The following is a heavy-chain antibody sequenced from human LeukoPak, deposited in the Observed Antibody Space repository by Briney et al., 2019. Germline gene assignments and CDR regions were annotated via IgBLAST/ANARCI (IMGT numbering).Heavy chain of an antibody. Sequence: ASVKVSCKASGDTFTGYYVHWVRQAPGQGLEWMGWINTDSGATNYAQKFQGRVTMTTDTSTSTAYMELTNLRSDDTAVYYCTRVPELPDYWGQGTLVTVSS. CDR1: GDTFTGYY. CDR3: TRVPELPDY. V-gene: IGHV1-2*02. J-gene: IGHJ4*02. D-gene: IGHD2-15*01. CDR2: INTDSGAT.